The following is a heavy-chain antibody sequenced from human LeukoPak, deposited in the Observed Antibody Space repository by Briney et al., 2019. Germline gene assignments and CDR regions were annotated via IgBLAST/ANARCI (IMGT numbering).Heavy chain of an antibody. J-gene: IGHJ5*01. D-gene: IGHD2-8*01. CDR3: ARAVLATKSEHWFDS. CDR2: IFTSGST. CDR1: GYSISSGHY. Sequence: SETLSLTCTVSGYSISSGHYWGWIRQPPGKGLEWIGRIFTSGSTKYNPSLKSRVTISVDTSKNQFSLNLSSVTAADTAMYYCARAVLATKSEHWFDSWGQGTLVTVSS. V-gene: IGHV4-38-2*02.